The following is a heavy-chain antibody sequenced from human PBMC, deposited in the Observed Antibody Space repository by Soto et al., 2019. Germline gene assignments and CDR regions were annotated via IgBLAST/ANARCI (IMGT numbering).Heavy chain of an antibody. V-gene: IGHV3-66*01. CDR2: IYSGGRT. D-gene: IGHD2-15*01. CDR1: GFSVTYTY. Sequence: GGSLRLSCAASGFSVTYTYMSWIRQAPGKGLEWVSVIYSGGRTFYADSVGGRFTISRDEGKNTRYLQMHSLRPEDTAVYFCARSDCSSGSCPNWFDPWGQGTPVTSPQ. J-gene: IGHJ5*02. CDR3: ARSDCSSGSCPNWFDP.